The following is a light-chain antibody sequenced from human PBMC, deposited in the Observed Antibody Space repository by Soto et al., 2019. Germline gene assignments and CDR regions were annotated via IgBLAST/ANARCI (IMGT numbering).Light chain of an antibody. V-gene: IGKV1-6*01. Sequence: AIQMTQSPSSLSASVGDTVTITCRASQGIGNQLTWYQQKPGKAPKVLIYAASSLQSGVTSRFSGSGSGTYFTLTISSLQPEDFATYYCLQDYDFPYTFGRGTKLEI. CDR3: LQDYDFPYT. J-gene: IGKJ2*01. CDR1: QGIGNQ. CDR2: AAS.